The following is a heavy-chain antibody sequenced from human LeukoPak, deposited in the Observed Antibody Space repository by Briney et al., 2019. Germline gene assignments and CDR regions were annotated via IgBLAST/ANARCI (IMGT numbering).Heavy chain of an antibody. V-gene: IGHV4-39*01. D-gene: IGHD3-22*01. CDR3: ASYDSGDAFDI. CDR1: GGSISSSSYY. J-gene: IGHJ3*02. CDR2: VYYSGST. Sequence: PSETLSLTCTVSGGSISSSSYYWGWLRQPPGKGLEWIGSVYYSGSTYYNPSLKSRVTISVDTSKNQFSLKLSSVTAADTAVYYCASYDSGDAFDIWGQGTMVTVSS.